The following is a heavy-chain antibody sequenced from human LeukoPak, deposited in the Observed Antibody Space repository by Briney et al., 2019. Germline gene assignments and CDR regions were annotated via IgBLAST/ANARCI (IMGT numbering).Heavy chain of an antibody. D-gene: IGHD6-19*01. V-gene: IGHV1-69*01. J-gene: IGHJ4*02. CDR3: ARVYSSGWSFDY. CDR1: GGTFSRYA. CDR2: IIPIFGTA. Sequence: SVKVSCKASGGTFSRYAISWVRQAPGQGLEWMGGIIPIFGTANYAQKFQGRVTITADESTSTAYMELSSLRSEDTAVYYCARVYSSGWSFDYWGQGTLVTVSS.